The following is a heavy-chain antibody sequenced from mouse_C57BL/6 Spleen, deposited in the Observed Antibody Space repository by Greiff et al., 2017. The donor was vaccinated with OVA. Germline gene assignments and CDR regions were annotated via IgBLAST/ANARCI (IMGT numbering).Heavy chain of an antibody. J-gene: IGHJ4*01. V-gene: IGHV5-12*01. CDR2: ISNGGGST. Sequence: EVNVVESGGGLVQPGGSLKLSCAASGFTFSDYYMYWVRQTPEKRLEWVAYISNGGGSTYYPDTVKGRFTIARDNAKNTLYLQMSRLKSEDTAMYYCARRDDGYYGGYAMDYWGQGTSVTVSS. CDR1: GFTFSDYY. D-gene: IGHD2-3*01. CDR3: ARRDDGYYGGYAMDY.